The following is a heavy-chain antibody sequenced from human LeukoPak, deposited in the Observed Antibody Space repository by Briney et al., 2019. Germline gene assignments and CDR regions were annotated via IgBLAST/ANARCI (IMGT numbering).Heavy chain of an antibody. J-gene: IGHJ4*02. CDR3: ARDGSRDSDFWSGYYRY. D-gene: IGHD3-3*01. Sequence: GASVKVSCKASGYTFTSYGISWVRQAPGQGLEWMGWISAYNGNTNYAQKLQGRVTMTTDTSTSTACMELRSLRSDDTAVNYCARDGSRDSDFWSGYYRYWGKGTLVTVSS. CDR1: GYTFTSYG. V-gene: IGHV1-18*01. CDR2: ISAYNGNT.